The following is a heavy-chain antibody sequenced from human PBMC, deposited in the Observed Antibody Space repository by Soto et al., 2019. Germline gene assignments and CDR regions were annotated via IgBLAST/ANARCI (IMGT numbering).Heavy chain of an antibody. CDR1: GFTFNTYA. J-gene: IGHJ4*02. D-gene: IGHD6-19*01. CDR3: AKELVNSGWTYFDC. CDR2: ISDSGGRT. Sequence: EVQLLESGGGLVQPGGSLRLSCAASGFTFNTYAMSWVRQAPGKGLEWVSAISDSGGRTYYADSVKGRFTISRDNSKNMLYLQMNSLRAEDTAVYFCAKELVNSGWTYFDCWGQGTLVTVSS. V-gene: IGHV3-23*01.